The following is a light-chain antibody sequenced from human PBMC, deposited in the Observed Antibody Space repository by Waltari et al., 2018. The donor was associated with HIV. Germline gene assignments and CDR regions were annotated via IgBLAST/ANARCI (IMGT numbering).Light chain of an antibody. V-gene: IGKV2-28*01. CDR1: QSLLHTNGYNY. J-gene: IGKJ3*01. CDR3: MQPLETPCT. CDR2: LGS. Sequence: DIVMAQSPLSLTVTPGEPASISCTSSQSLLHTNGYNYLDWYLQKPGQPPHLLIFLGSNRASGVPARFSGSGAGTDFTLKISRVEAEDVGVYYCMQPLETPCTFGPGTRVDIK.